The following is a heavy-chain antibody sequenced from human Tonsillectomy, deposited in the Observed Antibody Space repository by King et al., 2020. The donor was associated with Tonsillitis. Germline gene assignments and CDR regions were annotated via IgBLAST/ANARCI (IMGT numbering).Heavy chain of an antibody. D-gene: IGHD3/OR15-3a*01. CDR3: AKSGEFFDWILPPGY. Sequence: VQLVQSGGGVVQPGRSLRLSCAASGFTFSSYGMHWVRQASGKGLEWVAVISYDGSNKYYADSVKGRFTISRDNSKNTLYLQMNSLRAEDTAVYYCAKSGEFFDWILPPGYWGQGSLVTVSS. CDR2: ISYDGSNK. J-gene: IGHJ4*02. V-gene: IGHV3-30*18. CDR1: GFTFSSYG.